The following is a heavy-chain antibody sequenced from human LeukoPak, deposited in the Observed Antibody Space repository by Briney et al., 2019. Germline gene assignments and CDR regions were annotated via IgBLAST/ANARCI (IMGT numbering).Heavy chain of an antibody. CDR3: ARVGAPAIYYLDY. V-gene: IGHV4-61*03. J-gene: IGHJ4*02. CDR2: IYYSGST. Sequence: PSETLSLTCTVSGGSISSGGYYWSWNRQHPGKGLEWIGYIYYSGSTNYNPSLKSRVTISIDTSKNHFSLKLNSVTAADTALYYCARVGAPAIYYLDYWGQGALVTVFS. D-gene: IGHD2-2*01. CDR1: GGSISSGGYY.